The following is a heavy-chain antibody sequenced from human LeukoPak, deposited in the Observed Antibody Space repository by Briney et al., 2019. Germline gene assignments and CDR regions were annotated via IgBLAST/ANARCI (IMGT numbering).Heavy chain of an antibody. CDR1: GYTFTGYY. CDR3: AREKATTSKPLYYYYGMDV. CDR2: INPNSGGT. D-gene: IGHD1-1*01. J-gene: IGHJ6*02. Sequence: ASVKVSCKASGYTFTGYYMHWVRQAPGQGLEWMGWINPNSGGTNYAQKFQGWVTMTRDTSISTAYMELSRLRSDDTAVYYCAREKATTSKPLYYYYGMDVWGQGTTVTVSS. V-gene: IGHV1-2*04.